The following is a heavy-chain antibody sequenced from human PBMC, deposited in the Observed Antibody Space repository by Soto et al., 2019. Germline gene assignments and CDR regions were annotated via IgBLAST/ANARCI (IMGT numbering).Heavy chain of an antibody. CDR3: ARGGWSLAY. CDR1: GDSMTNYY. J-gene: IGHJ4*02. CDR2: IYYSGST. V-gene: IGHV4-59*01. Sequence: QVQLQESGPGLVKPSETLSLTCTVSGDSMTNYYWSWIRQSPGKGLEWIGYIYYSGSTAYNPSLKSRLTISVDTSKNQFSLQLNSVTAGDTAVYYCARGGWSLAYWGQGTLVTVSS. D-gene: IGHD6-19*01.